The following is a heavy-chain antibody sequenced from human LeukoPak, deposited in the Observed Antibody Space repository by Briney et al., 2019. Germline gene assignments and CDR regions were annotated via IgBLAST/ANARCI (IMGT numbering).Heavy chain of an antibody. CDR1: GFTFSSYV. J-gene: IGHJ4*02. D-gene: IGHD4-17*01. CDR3: AKGRVTTNQYDY. V-gene: IGHV3-23*01. Sequence: GGSLRLSCAASGFTFSSYVMSWVRQAPGKGLEWVSAISGSGVSTYYADSVKGRFTISRDNSKNTLYLQMISLRAEDTAVYYCAKGRVTTNQYDYWGQGTLVTVS. CDR2: ISGSGVST.